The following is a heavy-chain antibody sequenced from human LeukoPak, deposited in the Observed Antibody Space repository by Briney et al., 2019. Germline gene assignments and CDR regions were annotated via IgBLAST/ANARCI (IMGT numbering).Heavy chain of an antibody. CDR3: ARESVDASSGWYPLPGYYYGMDV. J-gene: IGHJ6*04. Sequence: GGSLRLSCAASGFTFSSYAMHWVRQAPGKGLEWVAVISYDGSNKYYADSVKGRFTISRDNSKNTLYLQMNSLRAEDTAVYYCARESVDASSGWYPLPGYYYGMDVWGKGTTVTVSS. CDR1: GFTFSSYA. V-gene: IGHV3-30*04. D-gene: IGHD6-19*01. CDR2: ISYDGSNK.